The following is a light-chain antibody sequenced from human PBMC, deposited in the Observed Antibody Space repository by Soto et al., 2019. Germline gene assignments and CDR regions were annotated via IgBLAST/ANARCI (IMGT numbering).Light chain of an antibody. CDR2: GAS. CDR1: QSISSSY. V-gene: IGKV3-20*01. Sequence: EIVLTQSPGTLSLSPGERATLSCRASQSISSSYLAWYQQKPGQAPRLLIYGASNRAADIPDRFSGSGSGTDSTLTISRLEPEDFAVYYCQQDGSSLYTFGQGTKLEIK. J-gene: IGKJ2*01. CDR3: QQDGSSLYT.